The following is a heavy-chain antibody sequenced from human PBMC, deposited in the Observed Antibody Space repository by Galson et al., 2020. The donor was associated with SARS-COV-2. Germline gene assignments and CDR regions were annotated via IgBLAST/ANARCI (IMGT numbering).Heavy chain of an antibody. CDR2: ITRSGDRT. CDR1: GVTFSTCA. Sequence: ASGVTFSTCAMSWVRQAPGEGLEWVSSITRSGDRTFYADSVRGRFTVSRDDSKSTLYLEMNNLRAEDTAVFYCAKDLGVLGIEVFDSWGQGTLVTVSS. D-gene: IGHD3-16*01. V-gene: IGHV3-23*01. CDR3: AKDLGVLGIEVFDS. J-gene: IGHJ4*02.